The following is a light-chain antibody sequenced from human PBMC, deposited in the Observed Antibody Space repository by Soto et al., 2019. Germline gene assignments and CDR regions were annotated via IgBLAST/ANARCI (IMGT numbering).Light chain of an antibody. CDR2: DAS. CDR3: QQRSNWPSWT. CDR1: QSVSSY. V-gene: IGKV3-11*01. Sequence: IVIPHSPPTLPLSPVERPPLSCRASQSVSSYLAWYQQKPGQAPRLLIYDASNRATGIPARFSGSGSGTDFTLTISSLEPEDFAVYYCQQRSNWPSWTFGQGTKVDI. J-gene: IGKJ1*01.